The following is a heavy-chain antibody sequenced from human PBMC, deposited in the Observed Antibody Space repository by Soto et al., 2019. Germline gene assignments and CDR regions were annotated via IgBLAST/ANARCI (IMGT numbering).Heavy chain of an antibody. CDR2: LNHSGGT. J-gene: IGHJ5*02. D-gene: IGHD2-8*01. CDR1: GGSFSGYY. V-gene: IGHV4-34*01. CDR3: ARGPVGVGHWFDP. Sequence: QVQLQQWGAGLLKPPETLSLTCGAYGGSFSGYYWSWIRQAPGKGLEWIGELNHSGGTKYNPTLRSRVTISVDTYKNQFSLKLSSVTAAETAVYYCARGPVGVGHWFDPWGQGTLVTVSS.